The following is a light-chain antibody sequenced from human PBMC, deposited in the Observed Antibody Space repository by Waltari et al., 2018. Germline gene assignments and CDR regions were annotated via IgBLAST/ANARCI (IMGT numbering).Light chain of an antibody. CDR1: SWHSNYP. Sequence: QLMLTQSPSASASLGASVKLTCTLSSWHSNYPTAWHQQQPEKGPRYLMTVNSDGSHIKGDGIPDRFSGSSSGAERYLTISSLQSEDETDYYCQTGGFGIWVFGGGTKLTVL. V-gene: IGLV4-69*01. CDR3: QTGGFGIWV. CDR2: VNSDGSH. J-gene: IGLJ3*02.